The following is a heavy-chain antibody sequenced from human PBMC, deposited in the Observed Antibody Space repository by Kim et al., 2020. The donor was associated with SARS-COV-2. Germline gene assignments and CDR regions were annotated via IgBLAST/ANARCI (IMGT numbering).Heavy chain of an antibody. CDR1: GFTFSNYG. J-gene: IGHJ3*02. CDR2: IWYDGSNK. D-gene: IGHD2-2*01. V-gene: IGHV3-33*08. CDR3: ARESSSNDAFDI. Sequence: GGSLRLSCVASGFTFSNYGMHWVRQAPGKGLEWVAVIWYDGSNKYYADSVKGRFIISRDNSKNTLYLQMNSLRAEDTAVYYCARESSSNDAFDIWGQGTMVTVSS.